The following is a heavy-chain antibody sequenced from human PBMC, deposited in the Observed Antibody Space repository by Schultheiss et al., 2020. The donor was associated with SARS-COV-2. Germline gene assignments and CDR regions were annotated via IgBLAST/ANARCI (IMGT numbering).Heavy chain of an antibody. CDR3: ARGGLSYGMDV. CDR1: GGSISSGGYY. Sequence: SETLSLTCTVSGGSISSGGYYWSWIRQPAGKGLEWIGRIYTSGSTNYNPSLKSRVTISVDTSKNQFSLKLSSVTAADTAVYYCARGGLSYGMDVWGQGTTVTVSS. D-gene: IGHD3/OR15-3a*01. V-gene: IGHV4-61*02. CDR2: IYTSGST. J-gene: IGHJ6*02.